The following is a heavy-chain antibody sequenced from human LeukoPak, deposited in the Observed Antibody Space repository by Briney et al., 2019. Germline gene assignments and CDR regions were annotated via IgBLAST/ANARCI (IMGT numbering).Heavy chain of an antibody. CDR3: ARDLNGLYNWFDP. CDR1: GFTFSSYS. Sequence: GGSLRLSCAASGFTFSSYSMNWVRQAPGKGLEWVSSISSSSSYIYYADSVKGRFTISRDNAKNSLYLQMNSLRAEDTAVYYCARDLNGLYNWFDPWGQGTLVTVSS. CDR2: ISSSSSYI. J-gene: IGHJ5*02. V-gene: IGHV3-21*01. D-gene: IGHD2-8*01.